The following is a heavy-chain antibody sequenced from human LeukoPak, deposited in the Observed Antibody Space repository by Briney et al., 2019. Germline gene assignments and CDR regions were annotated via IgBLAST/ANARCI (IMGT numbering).Heavy chain of an antibody. Sequence: GGSLRLSCAASGFTFSSYAMSWVRQAPGKGLEWVSAISGSGGSTYYADSVKGRFTISRDNSKNTLYLQMNSLRAEDTAVYYCAKSWSIVVVPAAPWGLFDYWGQGTLVTISS. CDR1: GFTFSSYA. D-gene: IGHD2-2*01. V-gene: IGHV3-23*01. CDR3: AKSWSIVVVPAAPWGLFDY. CDR2: ISGSGGST. J-gene: IGHJ4*02.